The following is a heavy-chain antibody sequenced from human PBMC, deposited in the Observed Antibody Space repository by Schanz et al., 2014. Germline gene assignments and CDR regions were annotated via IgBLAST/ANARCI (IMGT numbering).Heavy chain of an antibody. CDR1: GFPFSTYS. Sequence: LQLVESGGGVVQPGGSLRLSCVASGFPFSTYSIHWVRQAPGKGLEWVSYIRSDNNYIYYADSVKGRFTISRDNAKNSLFLQMNSLTAEDTAVYYCVREDMVRGIRAFDIWGQGTMVTVSS. CDR3: VREDMVRGIRAFDI. J-gene: IGHJ3*02. V-gene: IGHV3-21*01. CDR2: IRSDNNYI. D-gene: IGHD3-10*01.